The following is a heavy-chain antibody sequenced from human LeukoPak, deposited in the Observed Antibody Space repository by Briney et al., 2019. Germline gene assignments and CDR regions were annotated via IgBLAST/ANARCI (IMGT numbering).Heavy chain of an antibody. Sequence: GKSLRLSCAASGFTFSSYAMHWVRQAPGKGLEWVAVISYDGSNKYYADSVKGRFTISRDNSKNTLYLQMNSLRAEDTAVYHCARDLDYWGQGTLVTVSS. CDR3: ARDLDY. J-gene: IGHJ4*02. V-gene: IGHV3-30*01. CDR1: GFTFSSYA. CDR2: ISYDGSNK.